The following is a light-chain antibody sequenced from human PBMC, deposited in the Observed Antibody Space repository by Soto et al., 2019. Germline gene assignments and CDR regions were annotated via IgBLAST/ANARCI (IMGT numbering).Light chain of an antibody. CDR3: SSYTSDITQV. CDR1: SSDIGNYDF. J-gene: IGLJ2*01. CDR2: EVS. Sequence: QSALTQPASVSGSPGQSITISCTGTSSDIGNYDFVSWYQQVPGTAPKAMIYEVSSRPSGVSNRFSGSKSGNTASLTISGLQAEDEADYYCSSYTSDITQVFGGGTKLTVL. V-gene: IGLV2-14*01.